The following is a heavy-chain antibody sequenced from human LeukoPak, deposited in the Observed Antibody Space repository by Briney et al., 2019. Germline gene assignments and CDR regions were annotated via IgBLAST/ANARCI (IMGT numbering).Heavy chain of an antibody. CDR1: GDSVRNGNYY. J-gene: IGHJ4*02. CDR2: VYYSGTS. D-gene: IGHD3-9*01. V-gene: IGHV4-39*01. Sequence: SETLSLTCTVSGDSVRNGNYYWGWIRQPPEKGLERIGTVYYSGTSYYGPSLQSRTTMSVDTLKNQFSLNLKSVTVADTAVYYCARQGPSSAGILWDYWGQGMLVTVSS. CDR3: ARQGPSSAGILWDY.